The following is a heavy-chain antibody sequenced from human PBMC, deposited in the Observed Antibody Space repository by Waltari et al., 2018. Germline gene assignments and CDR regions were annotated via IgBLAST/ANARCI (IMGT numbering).Heavy chain of an antibody. Sequence: QVQLQESGPGLVKPSETLSLTCAVSGYSISSGYYWGWIRQPPGKGLEWIGNIYHSGSTYYNPSLKSRVTISVDTSKNQFSLKLSSVTAADTAVYYCARDDRYSYGYGHDWGQGTLVTVSS. D-gene: IGHD5-18*01. CDR2: IYHSGST. V-gene: IGHV4-38-2*02. CDR3: ARDDRYSYGYGHD. CDR1: GYSISSGYY. J-gene: IGHJ4*02.